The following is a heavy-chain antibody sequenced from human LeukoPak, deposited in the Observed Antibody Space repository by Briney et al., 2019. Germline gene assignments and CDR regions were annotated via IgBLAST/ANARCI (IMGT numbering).Heavy chain of an antibody. V-gene: IGHV3-20*04. CDR3: ARWGSGYNLFDY. J-gene: IGHJ4*02. CDR2: INWNGGST. CDR1: GFTVSSNE. Sequence: PGGSLRLSCAASGFTVSSNEMSWVRQAPGKGLEWVSGINWNGGSTGYADSVKGRFTISRDNAKNSLYLQMNSLRAEDTALYYCARWGSGYNLFDYWGQGILVTVSS. D-gene: IGHD3-3*01.